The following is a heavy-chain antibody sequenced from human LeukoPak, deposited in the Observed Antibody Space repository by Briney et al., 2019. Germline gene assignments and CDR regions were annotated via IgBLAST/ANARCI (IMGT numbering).Heavy chain of an antibody. J-gene: IGHJ4*02. D-gene: IGHD3-10*01. CDR1: GGSISSGDRY. Sequence: SETLSLTCTVSGGSISSGDRYWNWIRQHPGKGLEWIGYIYYSGSAYYNPSLKSRVTISIDTSKNQFSLKLSSVTAADTAVYYCSSNYYGSGSYRSWGYWGQGTLVTVSS. CDR2: IYYSGSA. V-gene: IGHV4-31*03. CDR3: SSNYYGSGSYRSWGY.